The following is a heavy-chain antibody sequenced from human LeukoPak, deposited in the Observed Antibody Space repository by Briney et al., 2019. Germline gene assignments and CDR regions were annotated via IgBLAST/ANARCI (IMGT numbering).Heavy chain of an antibody. J-gene: IGHJ6*02. D-gene: IGHD3-10*01. CDR2: MNPNSGGT. CDR3: ARARRYYYGSGSYPDV. V-gene: IGHV1-2*02. Sequence: GASVKVSCKASGYTFTSYDINWVRQATGQGLEWMGWMNPNSGGTNYAQKFQGRVTMTRDTSISTAYMELSRLRSDDTAVYYCARARRYYYGSGSYPDVWGQGTTVTVSS. CDR1: GYTFTSYD.